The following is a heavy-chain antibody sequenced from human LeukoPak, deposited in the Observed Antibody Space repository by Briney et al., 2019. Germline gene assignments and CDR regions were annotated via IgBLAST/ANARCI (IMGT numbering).Heavy chain of an antibody. Sequence: ASVKVSCKASGYTFISYAMHWVRQAPGQRLEWMGWINAGNGNTKYSRRFQGRVTITRDTSATTACMELSSLRSEDTAVYYCARAIFPNDYIWGTYRSLDSWGQGTLVTVSS. J-gene: IGHJ4*02. CDR3: ARAIFPNDYIWGTYRSLDS. V-gene: IGHV1-3*01. CDR1: GYTFISYA. D-gene: IGHD3-16*02. CDR2: INAGNGNT.